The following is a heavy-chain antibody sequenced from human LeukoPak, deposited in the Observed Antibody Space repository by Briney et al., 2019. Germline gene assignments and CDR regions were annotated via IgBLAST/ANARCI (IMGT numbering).Heavy chain of an antibody. D-gene: IGHD3-22*01. J-gene: IGHJ4*02. V-gene: IGHV3-7*01. CDR3: AKGRYDSSGYYYFDY. CDR1: GFTFSSYW. CDR2: IKQDGSEK. Sequence: GGSLRLSCAASGFTFSSYWMSWVRQAPGKGLEWVANIKQDGSEKYYVDSVKGRFTVSRDNAKNLLYLQMNSLRAEDTAVYYCAKGRYDSSGYYYFDYWGQGTLVTVSS.